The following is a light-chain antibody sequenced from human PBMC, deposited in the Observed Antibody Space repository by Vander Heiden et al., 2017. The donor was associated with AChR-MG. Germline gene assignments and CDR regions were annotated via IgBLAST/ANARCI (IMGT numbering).Light chain of an antibody. J-gene: IGKJ4*01. Sequence: EIVMAQSPATLSVSPGERATLSCRASQSVSTDLAWYQQKPGQAPRILIYDTSTRATGVPARFSGSGSGTEFTLTISSLQSEDFVVYYCQQYKNWPPLTFGGGTKVEIK. CDR3: QQYKNWPPLT. CDR1: QSVSTD. CDR2: DTS. V-gene: IGKV3-15*01.